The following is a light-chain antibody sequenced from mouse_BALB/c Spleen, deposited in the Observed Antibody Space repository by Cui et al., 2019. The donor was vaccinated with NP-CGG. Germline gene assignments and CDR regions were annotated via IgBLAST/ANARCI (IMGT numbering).Light chain of an antibody. CDR1: TGAVTTSNY. CDR3: ALWYSNHWV. CDR2: GTN. V-gene: IGLV1*01. J-gene: IGLJ1*01. Sequence: AVVTQESALTTSPGETVTLTCRSSTGAVTTSNYANWVQEKPDHLFTGLIGGTNNRAPGVPARFSGSLIGDKAALTITWAQTEDEAIYFYALWYSNHWVFGGGTKLTVL.